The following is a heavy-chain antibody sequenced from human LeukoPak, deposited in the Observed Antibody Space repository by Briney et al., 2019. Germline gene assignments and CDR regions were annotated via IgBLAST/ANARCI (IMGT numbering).Heavy chain of an antibody. V-gene: IGHV3-23*01. D-gene: IGHD6-19*01. J-gene: IGHJ4*02. CDR3: AKDSLSVAGIGLDS. Sequence: GGTLRLSCAASGFTFSSYGMNWVRQAPGKGLEWVSSISGSDGSTYYADSVKGRFTISRDNSKNTLYLQMNSLRAEDTAVYYCAKDSLSVAGIGLDSWGQGTLVTVSS. CDR2: ISGSDGST. CDR1: GFTFSSYG.